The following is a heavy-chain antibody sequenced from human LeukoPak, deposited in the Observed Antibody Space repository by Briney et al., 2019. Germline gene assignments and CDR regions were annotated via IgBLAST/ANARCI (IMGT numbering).Heavy chain of an antibody. CDR2: INPNSGGT. V-gene: IGHV1-2*04. Sequence: ASVKVSCKASGYTFTGYYMHWVRQAPGQGLEWMGWINPNSGGTNYAQKFQGWVTMTRDTSISTAYMELSRLRSDDTAVYYCARGSSGSYSHFDYWGQGTLVTVSS. CDR3: ARGSSGSYSHFDY. J-gene: IGHJ4*02. CDR1: GYTFTGYY. D-gene: IGHD1-26*01.